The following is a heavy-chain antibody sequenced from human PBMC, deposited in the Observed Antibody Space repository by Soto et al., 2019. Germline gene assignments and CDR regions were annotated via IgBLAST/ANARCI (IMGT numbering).Heavy chain of an antibody. CDR3: AKDREGDCTDTSCLYYFDH. Sequence: GGSLRLSCAASGFTFRNCAMDWVRQAPGKGLEWVATISNSGSTYYADSVKGRFTISRDTSQNTLYLQMNSLRADDTAVYYCAKDREGDCTDTSCLYYFDHWGQGALVTAPQ. V-gene: IGHV3-23*01. D-gene: IGHD2-2*01. J-gene: IGHJ4*02. CDR2: ISNSGST. CDR1: GFTFRNCA.